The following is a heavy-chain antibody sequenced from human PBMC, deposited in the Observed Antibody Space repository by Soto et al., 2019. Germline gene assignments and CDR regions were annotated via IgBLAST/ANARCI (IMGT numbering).Heavy chain of an antibody. CDR2: IYYSGST. V-gene: IGHV4-31*03. Sequence: SETLSLTCTVSGGSISSGGYYWSWIRQHPGKGLEWIGYIYYSGSTYYNPSLKSRVTISVDTSKNQFSLKLSSVTAADTAVYYCARVSIGTIFGVVTRTFDYWGQGTLVTV. CDR3: ARVSIGTIFGVVTRTFDY. D-gene: IGHD3-3*01. J-gene: IGHJ4*02. CDR1: GGSISSGGYY.